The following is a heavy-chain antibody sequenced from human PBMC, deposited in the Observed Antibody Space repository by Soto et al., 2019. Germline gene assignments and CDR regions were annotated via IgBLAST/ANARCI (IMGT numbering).Heavy chain of an antibody. V-gene: IGHV3-7*05. Sequence: ESGGALVQPGESLRLSCEASGFGFSNYWMTWVRQAPGKGLEWVANIRRDGGATSYLDSVRGRFTISRDNAENSLYLQMNSLRADDTALYYCARDVSPGSSSLYLDAFDIWGQGTMVTVSS. CDR2: IRRDGGAT. CDR3: ARDVSPGSSSLYLDAFDI. D-gene: IGHD6-13*01. J-gene: IGHJ3*02. CDR1: GFGFSNYW.